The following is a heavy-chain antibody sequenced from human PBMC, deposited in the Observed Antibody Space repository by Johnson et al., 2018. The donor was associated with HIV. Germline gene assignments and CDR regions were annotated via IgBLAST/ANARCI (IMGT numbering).Heavy chain of an antibody. Sequence: EVQLVESGGGLVQPGGSLRLSCAASGFTVSSNYMSWVRQAPGKGLEWVSVIYSGGSTYYADSVKGRFTISRDKSKNTVYLQMNSLRVEDTAVYYCARDGPGDGNAMGGSGAFDIWGQGTMVTVSS. D-gene: IGHD5-24*01. CDR2: IYSGGST. CDR1: GFTVSSNY. V-gene: IGHV3-66*01. J-gene: IGHJ3*02. CDR3: ARDGPGDGNAMGGSGAFDI.